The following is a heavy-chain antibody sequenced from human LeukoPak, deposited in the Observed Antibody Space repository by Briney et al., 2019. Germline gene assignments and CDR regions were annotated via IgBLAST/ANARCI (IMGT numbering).Heavy chain of an antibody. J-gene: IGHJ4*02. CDR2: ISSSGGST. CDR3: AKAQGGDFYWYFDS. V-gene: IGHV3-23*01. CDR1: GFSFSTYA. D-gene: IGHD2-21*01. Sequence: PGGSLRLSCAVSGFSFSTYAMSWVRQAPGKGLEWASTISSSGGSTYYADSVTARFSISRDNSKTTLYLQMNSLTAEDTAVYYCAKAQGGDFYWYFDSWGQGTLVTVSS.